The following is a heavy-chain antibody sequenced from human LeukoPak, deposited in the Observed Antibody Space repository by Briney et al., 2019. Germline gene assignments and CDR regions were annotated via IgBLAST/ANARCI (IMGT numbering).Heavy chain of an antibody. D-gene: IGHD2-2*02. V-gene: IGHV1-2*06. CDR3: ARELGFVVVPAAIKAPDDY. J-gene: IGHJ4*02. CDR1: GYTFTSYY. CDR2: INPNSGGT. Sequence: ASVKVSCKASGYTFTSYYMHWVRQAPGQGLEWMGRINPNSGGTNYAQKFQGRVTMTRDTSISTAYMELSRLRSDDTAVYYCARELGFVVVPAAIKAPDDYWGQGTLVTVSS.